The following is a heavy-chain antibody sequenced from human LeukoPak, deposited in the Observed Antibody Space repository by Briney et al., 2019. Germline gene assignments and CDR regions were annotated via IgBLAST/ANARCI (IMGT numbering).Heavy chain of an antibody. V-gene: IGHV3-49*04. J-gene: IGHJ4*02. Sequence: GGSLRLSCTASGFTFGDYAMSWVRQAPGKGLEWVGFIRSKAYGGTTEYASSVKGRFTISRDDSKSIAYLQMNSLKTEDTAVHYCTRKGGPTLDYWGQGTLVTVSS. CDR1: GFTFGDYA. CDR2: IRSKAYGGTT. D-gene: IGHD3-16*01. CDR3: TRKGGPTLDY.